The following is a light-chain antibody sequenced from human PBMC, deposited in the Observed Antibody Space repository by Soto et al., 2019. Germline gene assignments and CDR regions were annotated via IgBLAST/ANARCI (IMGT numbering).Light chain of an antibody. Sequence: QSVLTQSPSASASLGASVKLTCTLSNGHSSYAIAWHQQQPEKGPRYLMKLNSDGSHSKGDGIPDRFSGSSSGTERYLTISSLQSEDEADYYCKTWGTGIQDVVFGGGTKVTVL. V-gene: IGLV4-69*01. J-gene: IGLJ2*01. CDR3: KTWGTGIQDVV. CDR2: LNSDGSH. CDR1: NGHSSYA.